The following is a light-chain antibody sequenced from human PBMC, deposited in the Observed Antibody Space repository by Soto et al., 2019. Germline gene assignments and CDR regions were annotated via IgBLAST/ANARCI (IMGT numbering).Light chain of an antibody. CDR3: KSYAGSNTYV. CDR1: KNDIGVYDF. CDR2: EVV. J-gene: IGLJ1*01. V-gene: IGLV2-8*01. Sequence: QSVLTQPPSASGSPGQSVTISCTGIKNDIGVYDFVSWYQHHPGKAPRLIIYEVVQRPSGVPDRFSGSKSGDTASLTVSGLQAADEADYFCKSYAGSNTYVFGSGTRSPS.